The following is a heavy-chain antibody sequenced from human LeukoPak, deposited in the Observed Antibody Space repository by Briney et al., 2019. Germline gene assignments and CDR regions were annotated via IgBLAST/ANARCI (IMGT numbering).Heavy chain of an antibody. D-gene: IGHD6-13*01. CDR2: ISSSSSYI. CDR3: ARDLKGYSSSPRVDWFDP. CDR1: GFTSSSYS. V-gene: IGHV3-21*01. Sequence: GGSLRLSCAASGFTSSSYSMNWVRQAPGKGLEWVSSISSSSSYIYYADSVKGRFTISRDNAKNSLYLQMNSLRAEDTAVYYCARDLKGYSSSPRVDWFDPWGQGTLVTVSS. J-gene: IGHJ5*02.